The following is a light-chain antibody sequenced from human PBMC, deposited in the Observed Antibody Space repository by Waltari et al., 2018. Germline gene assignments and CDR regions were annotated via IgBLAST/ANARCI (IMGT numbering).Light chain of an antibody. J-gene: IGKJ1*01. CDR1: QSVTNDY. CDR3: QQYGSLPWT. V-gene: IGKV3-20*01. Sequence: EVVLTQSSGTLSLSPGERATLSCRASQSVTNDYLAWYQQKPGQAPGLLIDDASIRATGIPDRFSGSGSGTDFTLTITRLEPEDFAVYHCQQYGSLPWTFGQGTKVEMK. CDR2: DAS.